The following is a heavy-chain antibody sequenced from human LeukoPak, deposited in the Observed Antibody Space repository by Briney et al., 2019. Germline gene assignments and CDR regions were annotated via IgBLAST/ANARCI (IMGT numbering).Heavy chain of an antibody. V-gene: IGHV1-3*01. Sequence: ASVKVSCKASGYTFTSYAIHWVRQAPGQRLEWMGWINAGNTNTKYSQKFQGRVTIARDTSASTAYMELSSLRSEDTAVYYCARGCGADCPNAEYFHHWGQGTLVTVSS. D-gene: IGHD2-21*02. J-gene: IGHJ1*01. CDR3: ARGCGADCPNAEYFHH. CDR2: INAGNTNT. CDR1: GYTFTSYA.